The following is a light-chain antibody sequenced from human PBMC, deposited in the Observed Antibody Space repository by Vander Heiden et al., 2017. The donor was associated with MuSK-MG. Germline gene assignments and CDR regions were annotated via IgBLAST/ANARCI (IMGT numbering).Light chain of an antibody. CDR3: QQSDTSPLT. CDR1: QSISSH. CDR2: VAS. Sequence: DIQMTQSPSSLSASVGDRVTITCRASQSISSHLSWYQQKPGNAPKLLIYVASSLQSGVPSRFSGSGSATDFTLTISMLHPEDFATYYCQQSDTSPLTFGGGTKVXIK. J-gene: IGKJ4*01. V-gene: IGKV1-39*01.